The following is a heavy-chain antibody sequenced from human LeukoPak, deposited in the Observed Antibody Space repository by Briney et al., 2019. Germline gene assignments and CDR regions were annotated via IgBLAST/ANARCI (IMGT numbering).Heavy chain of an antibody. CDR2: IIPIFGTA. CDR3: ARADFWSGYSGWFDP. Sequence: ASVKVSCKASGGTFSSYAVSWVRQAPGQGLEWMGGIIPIFGTANYAQKFQGRVMITADESTSTAYMELSSLRSEDTAVYYCARADFWSGYSGWFDPWGQGTLVTVSS. J-gene: IGHJ5*02. D-gene: IGHD3-3*01. V-gene: IGHV1-69*13. CDR1: GGTFSSYA.